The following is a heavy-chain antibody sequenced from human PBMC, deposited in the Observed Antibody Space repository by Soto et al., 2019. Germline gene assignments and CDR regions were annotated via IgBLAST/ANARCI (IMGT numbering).Heavy chain of an antibody. CDR1: GFTFSSYG. Sequence: QVQLVESGGGVVQPGRSLRLSCAASGFTFSSYGMHWVRQAPGKGLEWVAVISYDGSNKYYADSVKGRFTISRDNSKNTLYLQMNSLRAEDTAVYYCANARTYYDFWSGYYEGYYFDYWGQGTLVTVSS. CDR2: ISYDGSNK. D-gene: IGHD3-3*01. CDR3: ANARTYYDFWSGYYEGYYFDY. J-gene: IGHJ4*02. V-gene: IGHV3-30*18.